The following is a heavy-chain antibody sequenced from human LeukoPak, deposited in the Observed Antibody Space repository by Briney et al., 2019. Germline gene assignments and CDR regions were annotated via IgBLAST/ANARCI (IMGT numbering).Heavy chain of an antibody. CDR3: ATVNFDYYYAMDV. V-gene: IGHV3-53*04. Sequence: GGSLRLSCEASGFSVSTNYMSWVRQAPGRGLESVSVIYRGGSTYYADSVKGRFTTSRHNSKDTLYLQMNSLKPEGTAVYYCATVNFDYYYAMDVWGQGTTVTVSS. J-gene: IGHJ6*02. CDR2: IYRGGST. CDR1: GFSVSTNY.